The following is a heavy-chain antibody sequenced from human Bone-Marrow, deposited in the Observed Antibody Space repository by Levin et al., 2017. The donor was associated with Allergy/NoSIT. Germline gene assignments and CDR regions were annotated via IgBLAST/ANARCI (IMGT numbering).Heavy chain of an antibody. J-gene: IGHJ4*02. CDR2: IEKDGNEK. Sequence: GGSLRLSCAASGFTFNLYWMNWIRQAPGKGLEWVANIEKDGNEKHYVDSVEGRFTISRDNAKNVLYLEMNSLRVEDTALYYCGTDVGIAVAERNYWGQGVLVTVSS. CDR3: GTDVGIAVAERNY. CDR1: GFTFNLYW. D-gene: IGHD6-19*01. V-gene: IGHV3-7*01.